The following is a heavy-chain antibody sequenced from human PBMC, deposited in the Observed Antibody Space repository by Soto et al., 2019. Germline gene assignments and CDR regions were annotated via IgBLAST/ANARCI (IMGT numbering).Heavy chain of an antibody. D-gene: IGHD5-18*01. CDR2: ISYDGSNK. J-gene: IGHJ6*02. Sequence: GGSLRLSCAASGFTFSSYAMHWVRQAPGKGLEWVSVISYDGSNKYYADSVKGRFTISRDNSKNTLYLQMNSLRAEDTAVYYCAREGGVDTAPKGYYYGIDVWGQGTTVTVSS. CDR1: GFTFSSYA. V-gene: IGHV3-30-3*01. CDR3: AREGGVDTAPKGYYYGIDV.